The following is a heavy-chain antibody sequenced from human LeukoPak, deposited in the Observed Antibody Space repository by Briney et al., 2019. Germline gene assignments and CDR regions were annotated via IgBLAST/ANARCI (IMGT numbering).Heavy chain of an antibody. CDR1: GFTFSGSA. Sequence: GGSLRLSCAASGFTFSGSAMHWVRQASGKGLEWVGRIRSKTNNYATAYAASVKGRFTISRDDSKNTAYLQIHSLKTEDTAVYYCTTQLITVPGGYWGQGTLVTVSS. V-gene: IGHV3-73*01. D-gene: IGHD4-17*01. CDR3: TTQLITVPGGY. CDR2: IRSKTNNYAT. J-gene: IGHJ4*02.